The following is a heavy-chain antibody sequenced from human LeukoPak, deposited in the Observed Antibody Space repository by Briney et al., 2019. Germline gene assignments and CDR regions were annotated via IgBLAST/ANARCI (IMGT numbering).Heavy chain of an antibody. J-gene: IGHJ4*02. D-gene: IGHD3-22*01. CDR1: GYTFTSYY. V-gene: IGHV1-46*01. CDR3: ARVRAYDTRDFDY. Sequence: ASVKVSCKASGYTFTSYYMHWVRQAPGQGLEWMGIINPSGGSTSYAQKFQGSVTMTSDTSTSTLYMELSSLRSEDTAVYYCARVRAYDTRDFDYWGQGTLVTVSS. CDR2: INPSGGST.